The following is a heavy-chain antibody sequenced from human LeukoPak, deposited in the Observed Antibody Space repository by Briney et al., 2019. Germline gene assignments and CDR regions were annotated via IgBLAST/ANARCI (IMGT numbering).Heavy chain of an antibody. J-gene: IGHJ5*02. CDR3: AKNYGSGSYQEFDP. V-gene: IGHV3-23*01. CDR2: ISGSGGST. D-gene: IGHD3-10*01. Sequence: PGGSLRLSCAASGFTFSSYAMSCVRQAPGKGLEWVSAISGSGGSTYYADSVKGRFTISRDNSKNTLYLQMNSLRAEDTAVYYCAKNYGSGSYQEFDPWGQGTLATVSS. CDR1: GFTFSSYA.